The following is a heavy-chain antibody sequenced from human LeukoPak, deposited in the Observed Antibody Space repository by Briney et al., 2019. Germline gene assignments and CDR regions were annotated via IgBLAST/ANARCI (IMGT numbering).Heavy chain of an antibody. CDR1: GFTFSSYE. CDR2: IRNSGSTI. D-gene: IGHD3-22*01. CDR3: SELGITMIGGV. J-gene: IGHJ6*01. Sequence: PGGSLRLSCAASGFTFSSYEMNWVRQAPGKGLEWVSYIRNSGSTIYYADSVKGRFTISRDNAKNSLYLQMNSLRAEDTAVYYCSELGITMIGGVWGKGAKVTICS. V-gene: IGHV3-48*03.